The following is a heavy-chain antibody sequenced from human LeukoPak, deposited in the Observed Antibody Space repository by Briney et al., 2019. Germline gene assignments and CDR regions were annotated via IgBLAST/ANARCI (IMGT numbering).Heavy chain of an antibody. CDR2: ISSSSRYI. V-gene: IGHV3-21*01. J-gene: IGHJ4*02. Sequence: GGALRLSCAASGVTFSSYSMNWVRQAPGKGLEGGSSISSSSRYIYYADSVKGRFTISRDNAKNSLYPQMNSLRDEDTAAYYCARGVVGATDTGAFDYWGQGTLVTVSS. CDR1: GVTFSSYS. CDR3: ARGVVGATDTGAFDY. D-gene: IGHD1-26*01.